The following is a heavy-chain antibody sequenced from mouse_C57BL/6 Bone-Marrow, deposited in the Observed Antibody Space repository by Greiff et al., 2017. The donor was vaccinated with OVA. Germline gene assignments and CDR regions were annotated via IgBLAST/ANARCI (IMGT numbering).Heavy chain of an antibody. D-gene: IGHD3-2*02. CDR2: IYPRDGST. Sequence: QVQLQESDAGLVKPGASLTISCTVSGYTFTDHTIHWMKQRPEQGLEWIGYIYPRDGSTKYNEKFKGKATLTADKSSSTAYMQLNTLTSEDSAVYYCAREGISGWAYWGQGTLVTVSA. CDR3: AREGISGWAY. CDR1: GYTFTDHT. J-gene: IGHJ3*01. V-gene: IGHV1-78*01.